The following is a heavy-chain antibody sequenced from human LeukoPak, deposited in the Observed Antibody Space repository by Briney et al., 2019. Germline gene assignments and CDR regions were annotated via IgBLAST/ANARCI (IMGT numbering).Heavy chain of an antibody. D-gene: IGHD6-19*01. CDR2: ISGSGGST. CDR3: AKDRAYSSGLYYFDY. CDR1: GFTFSSYA. V-gene: IGHV3-23*01. Sequence: PGGSLRLSCAASGFTFSSYAMSWVRQAPGKGLEWVSVISGSGGSTYYADSVKGRFTISRDNSKNTLYLQMNSLRAEDTAVYYCAKDRAYSSGLYYFDYWGQGALVTVSS. J-gene: IGHJ4*02.